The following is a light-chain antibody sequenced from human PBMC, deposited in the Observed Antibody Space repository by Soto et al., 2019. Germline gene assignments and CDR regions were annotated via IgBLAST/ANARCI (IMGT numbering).Light chain of an antibody. CDR2: RNN. J-gene: IGLJ3*02. CDR3: ASWDDSLIGPV. CDR1: SSNIGTNY. V-gene: IGLV1-47*01. Sequence: QSVLTQPPSASGTPGQRVTIPCSGSSSNIGTNYVYWFQHLPGTAPKLLIYRNNQRPSGVPDRFSGSRSVTSASLAISGLRSDDEADYYCASWDDSLIGPVFGGGTKLTVL.